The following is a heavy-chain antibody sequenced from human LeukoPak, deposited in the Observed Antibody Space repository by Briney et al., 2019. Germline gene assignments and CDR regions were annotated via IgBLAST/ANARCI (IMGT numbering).Heavy chain of an antibody. J-gene: IGHJ5*02. CDR3: ARGLVGATGWSDP. D-gene: IGHD1-26*01. Sequence: GASVKVSCKASGYTFTGYYMHWVRQAPGQGLEWMGRINPNSGGTNYAQKFQGRVTMTRDTSISTAYMELSRLRSDDTAVYYCARGLVGATGWSDPWGQGTLVTVSS. V-gene: IGHV1-2*06. CDR2: INPNSGGT. CDR1: GYTFTGYY.